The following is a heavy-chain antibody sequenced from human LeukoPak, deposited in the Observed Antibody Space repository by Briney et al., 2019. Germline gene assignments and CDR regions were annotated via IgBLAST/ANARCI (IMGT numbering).Heavy chain of an antibody. CDR1: GGSISSYY. D-gene: IGHD3-22*01. V-gene: IGHV4-59*08. J-gene: IGHJ4*02. CDR2: IYYSGST. Sequence: SETLSLTCTVSGGSISSYYWSWIRQPPGKGLEWIGYIYYSGSTNYNPSLKSRVTISVDTSKNQFSLKLSSLTAADTAVYYCARLRYYDSSGYYDFDYWGQGTLVTVSS. CDR3: ARLRYYDSSGYYDFDY.